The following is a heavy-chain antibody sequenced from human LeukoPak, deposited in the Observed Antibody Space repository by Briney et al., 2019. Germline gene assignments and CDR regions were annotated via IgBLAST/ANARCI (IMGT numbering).Heavy chain of an antibody. CDR2: ISAYNGNT. D-gene: IGHD4-11*01. J-gene: IGHJ5*02. Sequence: ASVKVSCXASGYTFTSYGISWVRQAPGQGLEWMAWISAYNGNTNYAQKLQGRVTMTTDTSTSTAYMELRSLRSDDTAVYYCARDGTVTTTVWFDPWGQGTLVTVSS. CDR3: ARDGTVTTTVWFDP. CDR1: GYTFTSYG. V-gene: IGHV1-18*01.